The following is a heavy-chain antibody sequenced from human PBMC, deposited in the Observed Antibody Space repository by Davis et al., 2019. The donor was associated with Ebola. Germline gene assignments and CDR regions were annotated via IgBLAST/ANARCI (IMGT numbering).Heavy chain of an antibody. J-gene: IGHJ4*02. V-gene: IGHV4-59*01. CDR1: GGSISSYY. CDR3: ARLGDFGSFDY. Sequence: PSETLSLTCTVSGGSISSYYWSWIRQPPGKGLEWIGYIYYSGSTNYNPSLKSRVTISVDTSKNQFSLKLSSVTAADTAVYYCARLGDFGSFDYWGQGTLVTVSS. D-gene: IGHD3-3*01. CDR2: IYYSGST.